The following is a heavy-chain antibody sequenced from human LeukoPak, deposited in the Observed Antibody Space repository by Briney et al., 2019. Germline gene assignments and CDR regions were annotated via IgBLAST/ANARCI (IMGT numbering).Heavy chain of an antibody. CDR2: AVQTNSGGIT. V-gene: IGHV3-15*04. Sequence: PSETLSLTCAVYGGSFSGYYWSWIRQPPGKGLEWVGRAVQTNSGGITEYAAPVKGRFTISRDDSTSTLYLQMSSLKTEDTGVYYCATGFTSSAHDGYWGQGTLVTVSA. D-gene: IGHD2/OR15-2a*01. CDR1: GGSFSGYY. J-gene: IGHJ4*02. CDR3: ATGFTSSAHDGY.